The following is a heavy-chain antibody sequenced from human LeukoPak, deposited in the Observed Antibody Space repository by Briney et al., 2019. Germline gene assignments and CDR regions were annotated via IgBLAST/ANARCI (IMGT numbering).Heavy chain of an antibody. J-gene: IGHJ4*02. V-gene: IGHV3-23*01. CDR1: GVTLISYA. D-gene: IGHD6-19*01. Sequence: GGSLRLSCAASGVTLISYAMSGVRQAPGKVLEWVSAISGSGGSTYYADSVKGGFTISRDNSKNTLYLQMNSLRAEDTAVYYCAKDVAGIDYWGQGTLVTVSS. CDR3: AKDVAGIDY. CDR2: ISGSGGST.